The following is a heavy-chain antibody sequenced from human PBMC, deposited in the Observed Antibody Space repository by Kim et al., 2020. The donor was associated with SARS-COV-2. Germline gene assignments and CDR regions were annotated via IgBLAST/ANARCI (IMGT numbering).Heavy chain of an antibody. CDR3: AKDYGTYGSGSYCNFDY. V-gene: IGHV3-23*01. CDR1: GFTFSSYA. Sequence: GGSLRLSCAASGFTFSSYAMSWVRQAPGKGLEWVSAISGSGGSTYYADSVKGRFTISRDNSKNTLYLQMNSLRAEDTAVYYCAKDYGTYGSGSYCNFDYWGQGTLVTVSS. J-gene: IGHJ4*02. CDR2: ISGSGGST. D-gene: IGHD3-10*01.